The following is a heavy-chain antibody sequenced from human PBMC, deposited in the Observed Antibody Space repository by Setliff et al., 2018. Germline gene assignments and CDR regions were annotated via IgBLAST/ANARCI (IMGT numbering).Heavy chain of an antibody. V-gene: IGHV4-34*01. J-gene: IGHJ4*02. CDR2: INHSGST. CDR1: GGSISNYF. D-gene: IGHD3-10*01. Sequence: SETLSLTCSVSGGSISNYFWSWIRQAPGRGLEWIGEINHSGSTNYNPSLKSRVTISVDTSKNQFSLKLSSVAAADTAVYFCARQPSSGAYYNPRPYYFDYWGQGTLVTVSS. CDR3: ARQPSSGAYYNPRPYYFDY.